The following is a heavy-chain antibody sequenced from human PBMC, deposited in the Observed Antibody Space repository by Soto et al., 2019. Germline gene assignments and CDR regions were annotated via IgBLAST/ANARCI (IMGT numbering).Heavy chain of an antibody. V-gene: IGHV4-61*01. CDR1: GGSVSSGSYY. J-gene: IGHJ4*02. CDR3: ARALYDFWSGPYFDY. Sequence: KPSETLSLTCTVSGGSVSSGSYYWSWIRQPPGKGLEWIGYIYYSGSTNYNPSLKSRVTISVDTSKNQFSLKLSSVTAADTAVYYCARALYDFWSGPYFDYWGQGTLVTVSS. CDR2: IYYSGST. D-gene: IGHD3-3*01.